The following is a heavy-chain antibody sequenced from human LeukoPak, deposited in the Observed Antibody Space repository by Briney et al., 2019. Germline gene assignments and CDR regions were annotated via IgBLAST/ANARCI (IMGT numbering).Heavy chain of an antibody. CDR1: GFTVSGNY. V-gene: IGHV3-33*08. D-gene: IGHD1-26*01. Sequence: PGGSLRLSCAASGFTVSGNYMNWVRQAPGKGLEWVAVIWYDGRNKYYGDSVKGRFTISRDNSKNTLYLQMNSLRAEDTAVYYCARDWYSGSPPADYFDYWGQGTLVTVSS. CDR3: ARDWYSGSPPADYFDY. J-gene: IGHJ4*02. CDR2: IWYDGRNK.